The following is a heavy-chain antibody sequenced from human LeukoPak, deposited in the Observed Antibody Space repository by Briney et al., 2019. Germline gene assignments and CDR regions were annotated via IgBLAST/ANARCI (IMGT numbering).Heavy chain of an antibody. CDR2: IKPDGSDK. CDR1: GFSFSSYW. J-gene: IGHJ4*02. Sequence: GGSLRLSCAASGFSFSSYWMNWVRQAPGKGLEWVANIKPDGSDKYYLDSVKGRFTISRDNAKNSLYLQMNSLRAEDTAVYYCTAGALGYWGRGTLINVSS. CDR3: TAGALGY. V-gene: IGHV3-7*01. D-gene: IGHD3-16*01.